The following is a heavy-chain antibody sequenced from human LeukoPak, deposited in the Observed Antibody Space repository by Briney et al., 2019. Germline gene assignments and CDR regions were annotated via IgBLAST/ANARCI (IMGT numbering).Heavy chain of an antibody. CDR3: AGRNYDSSGYYLSY. J-gene: IGHJ4*02. Sequence: PGGSLRLSCAASGFTLRTYGVNWVRRAPGRGVEWVSSISSSSNYIYYADSVKGGFTISRDNDKNSLYLQMNSLRAEDTAVYYCAGRNYDSSGYYLSYWGQGTLVTVSS. CDR2: ISSSSNYI. D-gene: IGHD3-22*01. V-gene: IGHV3-21*01. CDR1: GFTLRTYG.